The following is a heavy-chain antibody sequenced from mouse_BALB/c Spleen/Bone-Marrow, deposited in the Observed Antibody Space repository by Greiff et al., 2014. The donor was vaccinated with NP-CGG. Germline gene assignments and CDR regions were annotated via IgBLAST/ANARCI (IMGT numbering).Heavy chain of an antibody. CDR3: ASGVTTGWFVY. V-gene: IGHV1-76*01. CDR2: IYPGSGST. Sequence: QVQLQQSGAELVRPGASVKLSCKTSGYIFTSYWIRWVKQRPGQGLEWIARIYPGSGSTYYNEKFEGKATLTADKSSSTAYMQLSSLKSEDSAVYFCASGVTTGWFVYWGQGTLVTVSA. D-gene: IGHD2-2*01. CDR1: GYIFTSYW. J-gene: IGHJ3*01.